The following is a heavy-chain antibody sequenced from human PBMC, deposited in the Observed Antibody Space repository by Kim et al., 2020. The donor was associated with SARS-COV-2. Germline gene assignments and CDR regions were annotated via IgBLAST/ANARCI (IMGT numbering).Heavy chain of an antibody. CDR2: ISGSGGST. V-gene: IGHV3-23*01. Sequence: GGSLRLSCAASGFTFSSYAMSWVRQAPGKGLEWVSAISGSGGSTYYADSVKGRFTISRDNSKNTLYLQMNSLRAEDTAVYYCAKDSRSYSHSVATTDDYWGQGTLVTVSS. CDR1: GFTFSSYA. D-gene: IGHD5-12*01. CDR3: AKDSRSYSHSVATTDDY. J-gene: IGHJ4*02.